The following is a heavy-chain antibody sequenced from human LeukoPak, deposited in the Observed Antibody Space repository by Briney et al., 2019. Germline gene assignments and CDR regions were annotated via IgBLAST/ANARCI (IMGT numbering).Heavy chain of an antibody. V-gene: IGHV4-59*02. J-gene: IGHJ6*03. CDR3: ARVAGYDSGSFYYYMDV. D-gene: IGHD5-12*01. Sequence: SETLSLTCTVSGASVSAYYWSWMRQPPREGLERIAYLYYSGSTNYNPSLKSRVTISVDTSKNLFSLKLNSVTAADTAVYYCARVAGYDSGSFYYYMDVWGKGTTVTVSS. CDR2: LYYSGST. CDR1: GASVSAYY.